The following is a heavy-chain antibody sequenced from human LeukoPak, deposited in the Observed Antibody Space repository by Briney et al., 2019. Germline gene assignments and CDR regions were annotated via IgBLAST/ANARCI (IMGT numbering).Heavy chain of an antibody. CDR3: ARAEEWGWPHYMDV. CDR1: GFTFSSYW. J-gene: IGHJ6*03. V-gene: IGHV3-74*01. D-gene: IGHD3-3*01. Sequence: PGGSLRLSCAASGFTFSSYWMHWVRQAPGKGLVWVSRINSDGSSTSYADSVKGRFTISRDNAKNTLYLQMNSLRAEDTAVYYCARAEEWGWPHYMDVWGKGTTVTISS. CDR2: INSDGSST.